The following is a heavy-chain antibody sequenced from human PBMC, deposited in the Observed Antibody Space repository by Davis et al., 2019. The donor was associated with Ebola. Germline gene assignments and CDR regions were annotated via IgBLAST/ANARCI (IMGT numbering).Heavy chain of an antibody. D-gene: IGHD2-2*01. V-gene: IGHV3-11*04. Sequence: GESLKISCAASGFSFSDSYMNWIRQAPGKGLEWISFISVSPTTIYYADSVQGRFTISRDNAKNSLYLQMNSLRAEDTAVYYCARSSYQPDYWGQGTLVTVSS. CDR1: GFSFSDSY. CDR2: ISVSPTTI. CDR3: ARSSYQPDY. J-gene: IGHJ4*02.